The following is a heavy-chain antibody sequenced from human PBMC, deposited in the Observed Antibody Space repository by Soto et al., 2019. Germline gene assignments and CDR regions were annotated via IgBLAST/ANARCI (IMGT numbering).Heavy chain of an antibody. CDR2: IKQDGGDQ. V-gene: IGHV3-7*03. CDR1: GFTFSYYW. CDR3: ARGGSRRLQLWFVFDY. D-gene: IGHD5-18*01. J-gene: IGHJ4*02. Sequence: EVQLVESGGGLVQPGGSLRLSCAASGFTFSYYWMSWVRQAPGKGLEWVANIKQDGGDQFYLDSVKGRFTISRDNSKNTLYLQLNGLRAEDTAVYYCARGGSRRLQLWFVFDYWGQGTLVTVSS.